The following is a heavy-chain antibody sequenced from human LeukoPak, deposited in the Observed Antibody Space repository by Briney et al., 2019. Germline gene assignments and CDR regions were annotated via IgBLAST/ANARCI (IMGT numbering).Heavy chain of an antibody. Sequence: ASVKVSCKVPGYTLTELSMHWVRQAPGKGLEWMGGFDPEDGETIYAQKFQGRVTMTEDTSTDTAYMELSSLRSEDTAVYYCATRDYSNYGLFSYVFDYWGQGTLVTVSS. CDR3: ATRDYSNYGLFSYVFDY. V-gene: IGHV1-24*01. D-gene: IGHD4-11*01. J-gene: IGHJ4*02. CDR1: GYTLTELS. CDR2: FDPEDGET.